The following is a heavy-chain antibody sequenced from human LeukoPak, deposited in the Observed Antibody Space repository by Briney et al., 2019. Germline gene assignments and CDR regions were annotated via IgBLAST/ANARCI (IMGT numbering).Heavy chain of an antibody. CDR1: GFTFSYYW. V-gene: IGHV3-74*01. CDR2: INSDGSST. CDR3: ARAQWGFGELSYFDY. J-gene: IGHJ4*02. D-gene: IGHD3-10*01. Sequence: GGSLRLSCAASGFTFSYYWMHWVRQAPGKGLVWVSRINSDGSSTSYADSVKGRFTISRDNAKNTLYLQTNSLRAEDTAVYYCARAQWGFGELSYFDYWGQGTLVTVSS.